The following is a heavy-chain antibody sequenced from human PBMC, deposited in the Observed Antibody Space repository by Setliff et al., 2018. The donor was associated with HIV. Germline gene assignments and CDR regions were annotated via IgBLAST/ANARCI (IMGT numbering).Heavy chain of an antibody. CDR1: GVTFSSYS. V-gene: IGHV3-48*01. CDR2: ISRNSDTI. CDR3: AKGFRRKRFGELNYYYYMDV. J-gene: IGHJ6*03. Sequence: PGGSLRLSCAASGVTFSSYSMNWVRQAPGKGLEWLSYISRNSDTIYYADSVKGRFTISRDNAENSLFLQMNSLRAEDTAVYYCAKGFRRKRFGELNYYYYMDVWGKGTTVTVSS. D-gene: IGHD3-10*01.